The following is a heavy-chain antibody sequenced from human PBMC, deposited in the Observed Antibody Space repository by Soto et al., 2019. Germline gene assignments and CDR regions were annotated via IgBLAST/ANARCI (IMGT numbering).Heavy chain of an antibody. D-gene: IGHD3-22*01. V-gene: IGHV3-23*01. CDR3: AKGSGDSSGYSHIYDAFDI. CDR2: ISGSGGST. CDR1: GFTFSSYA. Sequence: GGSLRLSCAASGFTFSSYAMSWVRQAPGKGLEWVSAISGSGGSTYYADSVKGRFTSSRDNSKNTLYLQMNSLSAEDTAVYYCAKGSGDSSGYSHIYDAFDIWGQGTMVTVSS. J-gene: IGHJ3*02.